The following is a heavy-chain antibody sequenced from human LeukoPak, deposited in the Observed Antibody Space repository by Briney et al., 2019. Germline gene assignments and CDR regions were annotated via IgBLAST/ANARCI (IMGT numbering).Heavy chain of an antibody. CDR2: INQSGDT. CDR3: ARSLSLYYHVTSAYWVWGY. CDR1: GESFSGYH. V-gene: IGHV4-34*01. D-gene: IGHD3-10*02. J-gene: IGHJ4*02. Sequence: SQTLSLTCGVSGESFSGYHWSGLRQPPGKGLEWIGEINQSGDTNYNPSFESRVTMSVDASKKQFSLKVKSVTAADGAVYYCARSLSLYYHVTSAYWVWGYWGQGTLVIISS.